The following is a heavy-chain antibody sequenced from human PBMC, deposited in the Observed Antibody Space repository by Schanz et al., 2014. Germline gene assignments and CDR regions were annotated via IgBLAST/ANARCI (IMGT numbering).Heavy chain of an antibody. D-gene: IGHD3-10*01. J-gene: IGHJ5*02. CDR3: AKSRSWYVWLDP. CDR2: IYNGGGGRT. V-gene: IGHV3-NL1*01. Sequence: QVQLVESGGGVVQPGRSLRLSCAGSGFSFSGFGMHWVRQAPGKGLEWVSVIYNGGGGRTYYADSVKGRFTISSDNSKNTVYLQMNSLRADDTAVYYCAKSRSWYVWLDPWGQGTLVTVSS. CDR1: GFSFSGFG.